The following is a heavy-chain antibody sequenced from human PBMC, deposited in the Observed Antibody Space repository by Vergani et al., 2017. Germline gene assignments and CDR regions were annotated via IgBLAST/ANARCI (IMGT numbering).Heavy chain of an antibody. CDR1: GFTFSSYG. CDR2: ISYDGSNK. Sequence: VQLLESGGNLVQPGGSLRLSCAASGFTFSSYGMHWVRQAPGKGLEWVAVISYDGSNKYYADSVKGRFTISRDNSKNTLYLQMNSLRAEDTAVYYCAKHRGSSGIWYFDLWGRGTLVTVSS. CDR3: AKHRGSSGIWYFDL. J-gene: IGHJ2*01. V-gene: IGHV3-30*18. D-gene: IGHD6-13*01.